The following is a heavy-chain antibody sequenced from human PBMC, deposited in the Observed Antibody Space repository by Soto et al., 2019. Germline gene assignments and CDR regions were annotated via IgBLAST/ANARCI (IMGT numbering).Heavy chain of an antibody. J-gene: IGHJ4*02. CDR2: ISSSSSYI. CDR1: GFTFSSYS. CDR3: ASETIFGVVIRYFDY. D-gene: IGHD3-3*01. Sequence: GSLRLSCAASGFTFSSYSMDWVRQAPGKGLEWVSSISSSSSYIYYADSVKGRFTISRDNAKNSLYLQMNSLRAEDTAVYYCASETIFGVVIRYFDYWGQGTLVTVSS. V-gene: IGHV3-21*01.